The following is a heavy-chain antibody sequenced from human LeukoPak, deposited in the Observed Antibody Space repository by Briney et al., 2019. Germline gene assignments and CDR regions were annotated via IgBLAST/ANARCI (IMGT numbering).Heavy chain of an antibody. Sequence: QTGGSLRLSCAASGFSFNAYWMTWVRQAPGTGLEWVANINPAGTETYYVDPVKGRFTISRDNAKNLLYLQMNSLRAEDTAVYYCARFGYVAAVDLWGQGTLVTVSS. V-gene: IGHV3-7*01. CDR3: ARFGYVAAVDL. CDR2: INPAGTET. D-gene: IGHD2-15*01. J-gene: IGHJ4*02. CDR1: GFSFNAYW.